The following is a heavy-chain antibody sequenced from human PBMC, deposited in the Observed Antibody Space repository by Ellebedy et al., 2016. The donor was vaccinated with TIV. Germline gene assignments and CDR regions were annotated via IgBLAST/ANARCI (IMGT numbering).Heavy chain of an antibody. CDR1: GASVSSSSYN. Sequence: SETLSLXCTVPGASVSSSSYNWGWIRQSPGRGLEWIGNIYYRDSPYYNPSLESRATISVDASTNQFSLRLSSVTAADTAVYYCAGQRPAHYYSYMDVWGEGTTVTVSS. D-gene: IGHD6-6*01. J-gene: IGHJ6*03. CDR3: AGQRPAHYYSYMDV. CDR2: IYYRDSP. V-gene: IGHV4-39*01.